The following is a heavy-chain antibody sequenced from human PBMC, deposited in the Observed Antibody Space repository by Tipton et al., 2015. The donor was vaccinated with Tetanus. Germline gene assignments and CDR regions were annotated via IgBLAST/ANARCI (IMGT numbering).Heavy chain of an antibody. D-gene: IGHD1-1*01. V-gene: IGHV6-1*01. CDR3: TRWSHDNAYFDY. CDR2: AYYRSKWHY. Sequence: GLVKPSQTFSLTCAISGDSVSSNSAAWNWIRQSPSRALQGLGRAYYRSKWHYDYAISVKSRITINPDTSRNQFSLQLDSVSPEDTAVYYSTRWSHDNAYFDYWGQGALITVSS. J-gene: IGHJ4*02. CDR1: GDSVSSNSAA.